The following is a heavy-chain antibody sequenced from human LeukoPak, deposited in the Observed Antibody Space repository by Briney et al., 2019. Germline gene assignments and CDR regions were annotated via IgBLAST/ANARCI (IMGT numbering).Heavy chain of an antibody. CDR1: GYTFTSYG. Sequence: ASVKVSCKASGYTFTSYGLSWVRQAPGKGLEWVGGFDPEDGETIFAQMFQGRVTMTEDTSTDTAYMELSSLRSEDTAVYYCATVGLWFGELYFDYWGQGTLVTVSS. J-gene: IGHJ4*02. CDR3: ATVGLWFGELYFDY. D-gene: IGHD3-10*01. CDR2: FDPEDGET. V-gene: IGHV1-24*01.